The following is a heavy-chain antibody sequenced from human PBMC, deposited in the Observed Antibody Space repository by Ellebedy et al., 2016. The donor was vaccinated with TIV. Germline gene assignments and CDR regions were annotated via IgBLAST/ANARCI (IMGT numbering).Heavy chain of an antibody. J-gene: IGHJ6*02. CDR2: INHSGST. Sequence: GSLRLSXDVYGGCFSGYYWSWIRQPPGKGLEWIGEINHSGSTNYNPSLKSRVTISVDTSKNQFSLKLSSVTAADTAVYYCARERIVVVVAAVNYYYYGMDVWGQGTTVTVSS. V-gene: IGHV4-34*01. CDR3: ARERIVVVVAAVNYYYYGMDV. D-gene: IGHD2-15*01. CDR1: GGCFSGYY.